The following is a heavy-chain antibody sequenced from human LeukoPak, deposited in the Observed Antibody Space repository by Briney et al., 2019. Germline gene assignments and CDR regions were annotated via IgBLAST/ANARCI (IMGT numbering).Heavy chain of an antibody. CDR2: ISSSSSYI. Sequence: GGSLRLSCAASGFTFSSYSMNWVRQAPGKGLEWVSSISSSSSYIYYADSVKGRFTISRDNAKNSLYLQMNSLRAEDTAVYYCARDSVAYSSSWYYFDYWGQGTLVTVSS. V-gene: IGHV3-21*01. J-gene: IGHJ4*02. CDR3: ARDSVAYSSSWYYFDY. D-gene: IGHD6-13*01. CDR1: GFTFSSYS.